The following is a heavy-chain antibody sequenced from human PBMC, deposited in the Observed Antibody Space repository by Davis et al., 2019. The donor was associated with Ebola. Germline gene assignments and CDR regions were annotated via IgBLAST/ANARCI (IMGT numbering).Heavy chain of an antibody. Sequence: GESLKISCKGSGYSFSNYWVGWVRQMPGKGLEWRGIIYPGDSDTRYSPSFQGQVTISADKSISTAYLQWNRLEASDTALYYCARGYWHFDLWGRGTLVTVSS. CDR2: IYPGDSDT. CDR3: ARGYWHFDL. V-gene: IGHV5-51*01. CDR1: GYSFSNYW. J-gene: IGHJ2*01.